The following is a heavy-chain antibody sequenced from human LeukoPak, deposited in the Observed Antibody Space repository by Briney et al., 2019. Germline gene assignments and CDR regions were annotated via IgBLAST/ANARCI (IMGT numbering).Heavy chain of an antibody. CDR2: ISAYNGNT. V-gene: IGHV1-18*01. J-gene: IGHJ4*02. D-gene: IGHD3-9*01. CDR3: ARGSYYDILTGYYALGY. CDR1: GYTFTSYG. Sequence: ASVKLSCKASGYTFTSYGISWVRQAPGQGLEWMGWISAYNGNTNYAQTLQGRVTMTTDTSTSTAYMELRSLRSDDPAVYYCARGSYYDILTGYYALGYWGQGTLVTVSS.